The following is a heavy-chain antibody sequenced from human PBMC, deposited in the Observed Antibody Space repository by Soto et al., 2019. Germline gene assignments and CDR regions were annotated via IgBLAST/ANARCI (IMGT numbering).Heavy chain of an antibody. CDR3: ARDGPYYSASRMDV. CDR2: LHSGGDT. D-gene: IGHD3-10*01. CDR1: GIPVSSNY. Sequence: EVQLVESGGGLVQPGGSLRLSCAASGIPVSSNYMTWVRQAPGKGLAWVSVLHSGGDTSYANSVKGRFTISRHDSTNTLFLQMNSLTPEYTAVYYCARDGPYYSASRMDVWGQGPTVTVSS. J-gene: IGHJ6*02. V-gene: IGHV3-53*04.